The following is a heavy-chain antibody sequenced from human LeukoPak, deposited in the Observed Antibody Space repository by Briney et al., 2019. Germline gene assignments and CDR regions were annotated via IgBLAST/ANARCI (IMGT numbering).Heavy chain of an antibody. J-gene: IGHJ4*02. CDR2: IIPIFGTA. CDR1: GGTFSSYA. D-gene: IGHD2-8*01. CDR3: ARELGEGYCTNGVCGFDY. Sequence: ASVKVSCKASGGTFSSYAISWVRQAPGQGLEWMGGIIPIFGTANYAQKFQGRVTITTDESTSTAYMELSSLRSEDTAVYYCARELGEGYCTNGVCGFDYWGQGTLVTVSS. V-gene: IGHV1-69*05.